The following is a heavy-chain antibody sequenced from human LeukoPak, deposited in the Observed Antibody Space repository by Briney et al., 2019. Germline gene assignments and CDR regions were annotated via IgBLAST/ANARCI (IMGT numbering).Heavy chain of an antibody. CDR1: GGSITRYY. V-gene: IGHV4-59*12. D-gene: IGHD4-17*01. Sequence: PLETPSLTCSVSGGSITRYYWSWIRQPPGKPLEWIRYIYYSGSTPYNPSLETRATISVNTSKSLYPRSLTSVTAADTAVYFFASLSYGDRVRFDFWGQGTLVTVSS. CDR3: ASLSYGDRVRFDF. J-gene: IGHJ4*02. CDR2: IYYSGST.